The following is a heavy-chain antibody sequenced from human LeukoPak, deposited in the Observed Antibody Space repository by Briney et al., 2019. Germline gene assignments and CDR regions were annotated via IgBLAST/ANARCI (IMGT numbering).Heavy chain of an antibody. Sequence: GGSLRLSCAASGFTFSNYAMSWVRQAPGKGLEWVSAISGSGGRTYYADSVKGRFTISRDNSQNTLYLQMNSLRAEDTAVYYCAKEGRVWGSYRYFDYWGQGTLVTVSS. V-gene: IGHV3-23*01. D-gene: IGHD3-16*02. CDR3: AKEGRVWGSYRYFDY. CDR1: GFTFSNYA. CDR2: ISGSGGRT. J-gene: IGHJ4*02.